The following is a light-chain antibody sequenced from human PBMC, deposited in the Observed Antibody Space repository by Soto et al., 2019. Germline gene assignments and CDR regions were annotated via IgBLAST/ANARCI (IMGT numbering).Light chain of an antibody. CDR1: QSISSW. CDR2: DAS. V-gene: IGKV1-5*01. Sequence: DIQMTQSPSTLSASVGDRVTIPCRASQSISSWLAWYQQKPGKAPKLLIYDASSLESGVPSRFSGSGSGTEFTLTISSLQPEDFATYYCQQYNSYSGTFGQGTKVELK. CDR3: QQYNSYSGT. J-gene: IGKJ1*01.